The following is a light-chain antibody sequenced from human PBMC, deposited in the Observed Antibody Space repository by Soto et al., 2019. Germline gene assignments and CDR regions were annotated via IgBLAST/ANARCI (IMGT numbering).Light chain of an antibody. V-gene: IGKV1-5*03. CDR3: QQYSSYSSYT. CDR1: QSISSW. J-gene: IGKJ2*01. CDR2: KAS. Sequence: DIQMTQSPSTLSASVGDRVTITCRASQSISSWLAWYLQKPGKAPQLLIYKASNLQDGVPSRFSGSGSGTEFTLTISSLQHDDFATYYCQQYSSYSSYTFGQGTKLEIK.